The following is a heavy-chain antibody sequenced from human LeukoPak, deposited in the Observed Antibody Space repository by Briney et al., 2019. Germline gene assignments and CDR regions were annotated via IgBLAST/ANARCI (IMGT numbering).Heavy chain of an antibody. CDR3: ARVRGGRYYFDY. D-gene: IGHD3-16*01. Sequence: PSETLSLTCTVSGGSISSSSYYWGWIRQPPGKGLEWIGSIYYSGSTYYNPSLKSRVTISVDTSKNQFSLKLSSVTAADTAVYYCARVRGGRYYFDYWGQGTLVTVSS. J-gene: IGHJ4*02. V-gene: IGHV4-39*07. CDR2: IYYSGST. CDR1: GGSISSSSYY.